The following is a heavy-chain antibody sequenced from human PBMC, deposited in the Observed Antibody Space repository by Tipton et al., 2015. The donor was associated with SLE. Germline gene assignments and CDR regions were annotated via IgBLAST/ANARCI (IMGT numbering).Heavy chain of an antibody. V-gene: IGHV4-59*01. J-gene: IGHJ6*03. CDR2: VYSSGFS. CDR3: ARVGHGFDDSGYNSHYYYYMDV. CDR1: GDSLTSEC. Sequence: TLSLTCEVSGDSLTSECWGWIRQPPGKGLEWVGYVYSSGFSDYNPSLRSRVTISLDTSKNQFSLRLSSATAADTAVYYCARVGHGFDDSGYNSHYYYYMDVWGKGTTVTVSS. D-gene: IGHD3-22*01.